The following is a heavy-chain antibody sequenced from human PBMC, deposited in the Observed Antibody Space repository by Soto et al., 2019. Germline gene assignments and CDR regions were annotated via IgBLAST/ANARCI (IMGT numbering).Heavy chain of an antibody. Sequence: SVKGSCKASGGTFSSYAISWVGQAPGQGLEWVGGVIPIFGTANYAQKFQGRVQITADESTSTAHLELSRPRAADTGAYYCARNSGGSYSVWFDPWDKESLDTVP. V-gene: IGHV1-69*13. CDR2: VIPIFGTA. CDR3: ARNSGGSYSVWFDP. CDR1: GGTFSSYA. J-gene: IGHJ5*02. D-gene: IGHD1-26*01.